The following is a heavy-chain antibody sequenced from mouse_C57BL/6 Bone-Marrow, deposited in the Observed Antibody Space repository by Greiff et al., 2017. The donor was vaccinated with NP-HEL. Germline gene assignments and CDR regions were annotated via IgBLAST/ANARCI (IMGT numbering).Heavy chain of an antibody. CDR1: GYTFTSYG. J-gene: IGHJ3*01. Sequence: LEESGAELARPGASVKLSCKASGYTFTSYGISWVKQRPGQGLEWIGEIYPRSGNTYYNEKFKGKATLTADKSSSTAYMELRSLTSEDSAVYFCAPSVPWFAYWGQGTLVTVSA. CDR2: IYPRSGNT. CDR3: APSVPWFAY. V-gene: IGHV1-81*01.